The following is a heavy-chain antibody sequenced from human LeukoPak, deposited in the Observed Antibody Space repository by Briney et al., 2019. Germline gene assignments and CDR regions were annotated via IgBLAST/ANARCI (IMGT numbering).Heavy chain of an antibody. CDR3: ARGSDFWSGYRLDY. J-gene: IGHJ4*02. CDR2: IYHNGST. Sequence: PSETLSLTCAVSGGSISSGGYSWSWIRQPPGKGLEWIGYIYHNGSTYYNPSLKSRVTISVDRSKNQFSLKLSSVTAADTAVYYCARGSDFWSGYRLDYWGQGTLVTVSS. V-gene: IGHV4-30-2*01. D-gene: IGHD3-3*01. CDR1: GGSISSGGYS.